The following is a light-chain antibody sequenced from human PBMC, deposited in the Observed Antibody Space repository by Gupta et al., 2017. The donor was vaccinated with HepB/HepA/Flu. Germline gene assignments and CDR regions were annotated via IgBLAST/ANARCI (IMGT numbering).Light chain of an antibody. J-gene: IGLJ2*01. Sequence: QSVLTQPPSVSGAPGQRVTISCTGSSSNIGAGYAVHWYQQLPGTAPKLLIYGNGNRPSGVPDRFSGSRSGTSASLAIAGLQAEDEADYYCQSYASSLSGSVFGGGTKVTVL. CDR1: SSNIGAGYA. CDR2: GNG. V-gene: IGLV1-40*01. CDR3: QSYASSLSGSV.